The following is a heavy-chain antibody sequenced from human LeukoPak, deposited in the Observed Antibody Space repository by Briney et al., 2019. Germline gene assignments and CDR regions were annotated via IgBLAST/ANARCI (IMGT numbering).Heavy chain of an antibody. V-gene: IGHV3-9*01. CDR1: GFTFDDYA. D-gene: IGHD2-15*01. Sequence: GRSLRLSCAASGFTFDDYAMHWVRQAPGKGLEWVSGISWNSGSIGYADSVKGRFTISRDNAKNSLYLQMNSLRAEDTALYYCAKDKGGEGYCSGGSCYGGTFDYWGQGTLVTVSS. CDR2: ISWNSGSI. J-gene: IGHJ4*02. CDR3: AKDKGGEGYCSGGSCYGGTFDY.